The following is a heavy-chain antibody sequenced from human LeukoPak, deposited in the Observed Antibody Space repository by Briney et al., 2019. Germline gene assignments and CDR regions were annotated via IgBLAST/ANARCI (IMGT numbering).Heavy chain of an antibody. J-gene: IGHJ4*02. D-gene: IGHD4-17*01. CDR1: VYTFSKYY. CDR3: ARDTYHYGDDLFYI. CDR2: IKQEVSEK. V-gene: IGHV3-7*04. Sequence: PGGSLRLSCASSVYTFSKYYLSCVREAPGRGLECVTKIKQEVSEKYYVDSVKGRFTIPKDNPKKPLHLQMNALRAEARPVYYFARDTYHYGDDLFYIWGAETLFTVS.